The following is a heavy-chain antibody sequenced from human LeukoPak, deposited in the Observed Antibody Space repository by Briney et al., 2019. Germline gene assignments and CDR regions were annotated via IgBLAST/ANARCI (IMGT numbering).Heavy chain of an antibody. CDR2: ISGSGGST. J-gene: IGHJ4*02. V-gene: IGHV3-23*01. D-gene: IGHD4-17*01. Sequence: PGGSLRLSCAASGFTFSSYAMSWVRQAPGKGLEWVSAISGSGGSTYYADSVKGRFTISRDNSKNTLYLQMNSLRAEDTAVYYCARASTERALRHNFDYWGQGTLVTVSS. CDR1: GFTFSSYA. CDR3: ARASTERALRHNFDY.